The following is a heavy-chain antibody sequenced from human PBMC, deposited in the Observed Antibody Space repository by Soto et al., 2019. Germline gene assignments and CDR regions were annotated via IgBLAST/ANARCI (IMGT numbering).Heavy chain of an antibody. Sequence: ASVKVSCKASGYTFTSYGISWVRQAPGQGLEWMGWISAYNGNTNYAQKLQGRVTMTTDTSTSTAYMELRSLRSDDTAVYYCARDVSGSYYSMSWFDPWGQGTLVTVSS. CDR3: ARDVSGSYYSMSWFDP. J-gene: IGHJ5*02. D-gene: IGHD1-26*01. CDR2: ISAYNGNT. CDR1: GYTFTSYG. V-gene: IGHV1-18*01.